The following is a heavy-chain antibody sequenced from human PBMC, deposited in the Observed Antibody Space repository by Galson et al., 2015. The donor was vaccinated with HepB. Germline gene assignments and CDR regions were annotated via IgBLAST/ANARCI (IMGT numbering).Heavy chain of an antibody. CDR2: IKQDGSEK. J-gene: IGHJ4*02. CDR1: GFTFSSYW. V-gene: IGHV3-7*01. CDR3: ARDQAVAGTGDYFDY. D-gene: IGHD6-19*01. Sequence: SLRLSCAASGFTFSSYWMSWVRQAPGKGLEWVANIKQDGSEKYYVDSVKGRFTISRDNAKNSLYLQMNSLRAEDTAVYYCARDQAVAGTGDYFDYWGQGTLVTVSS.